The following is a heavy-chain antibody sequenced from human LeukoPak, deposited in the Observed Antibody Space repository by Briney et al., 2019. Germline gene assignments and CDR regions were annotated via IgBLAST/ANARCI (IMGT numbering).Heavy chain of an antibody. D-gene: IGHD3-10*01. Sequence: GRSLRLSCAASGFTFSSYAMHWVRQAPGKGLEWVAVISYDGSDKYYADSVKGRFTISRDYSKNSLYLQMNSLRAEDTAVYYCARAPMVRGVIMAFDYWGQGTLVTVSS. V-gene: IGHV3-30*04. CDR3: ARAPMVRGVIMAFDY. J-gene: IGHJ4*02. CDR2: ISYDGSDK. CDR1: GFTFSSYA.